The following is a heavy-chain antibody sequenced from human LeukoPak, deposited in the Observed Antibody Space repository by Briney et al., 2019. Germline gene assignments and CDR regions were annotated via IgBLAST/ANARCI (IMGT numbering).Heavy chain of an antibody. Sequence: AEPLSLTCALYGGYFSGYYWSWIRQPPGRGRAWIGEINHSGSTNYNPCLKSRVTISVDTSKNQFSLKLSSVTAADTAVYYCAREGDPIVVVPAAIAAFEIWGQGTMVTVSS. V-gene: IGHV4-34*01. CDR1: GGYFSGYY. CDR2: INHSGST. D-gene: IGHD2-2*01. J-gene: IGHJ3*02. CDR3: AREGDPIVVVPAAIAAFEI.